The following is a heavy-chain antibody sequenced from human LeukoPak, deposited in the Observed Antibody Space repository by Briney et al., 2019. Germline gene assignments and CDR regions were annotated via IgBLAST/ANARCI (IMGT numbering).Heavy chain of an antibody. Sequence: SETLSLTCAVYGGSFSGYYWSWIRQPPGKGLEWIGEINHSGSTNYNPSLKSRVTISVDTSKNQFSLKLSSVTAADTAVYYCAIKRGYSHGGLRYWGQGTLVTVSS. J-gene: IGHJ4*02. V-gene: IGHV4-34*01. CDR2: INHSGST. CDR1: GGSFSGYY. D-gene: IGHD5-18*01. CDR3: AIKRGYSHGGLRY.